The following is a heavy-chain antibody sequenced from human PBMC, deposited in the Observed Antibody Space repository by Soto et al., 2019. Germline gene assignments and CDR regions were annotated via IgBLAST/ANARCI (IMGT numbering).Heavy chain of an antibody. CDR3: AREVGVVRGLTEPFDY. CDR2: VGGGGGST. V-gene: IGHV3-23*01. CDR1: GFTFNNYA. Sequence: EVQLLESGGGLVQPGGSLRLSCVVSGFTFNNYAMNWVRQTPGKGLEWVSAVGGGGGSTYYADSVKGRFTISRDTSKSTVHLQMNSLRAEDTAIYYCAREVGVVRGLTEPFDYWGQGILVTVSS. D-gene: IGHD3-10*01. J-gene: IGHJ4*02.